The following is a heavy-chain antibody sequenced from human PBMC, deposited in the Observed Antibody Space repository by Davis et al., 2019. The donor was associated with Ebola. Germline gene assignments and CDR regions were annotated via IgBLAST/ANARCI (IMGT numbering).Heavy chain of an antibody. CDR3: AASIAVAADYYYGMDV. J-gene: IGHJ6*04. V-gene: IGHV3-48*02. Sequence: GESLKISCAASGFTFSSSSMNWVRQAPGKGLEWVSYISSSSSTIYYADSVKGRFNISRDNAKNSLYLQMNSLRDEDTAVYYCAASIAVAADYYYGMDVWGKGTTVTVSS. CDR1: GFTFSSSS. D-gene: IGHD6-19*01. CDR2: ISSSSSTI.